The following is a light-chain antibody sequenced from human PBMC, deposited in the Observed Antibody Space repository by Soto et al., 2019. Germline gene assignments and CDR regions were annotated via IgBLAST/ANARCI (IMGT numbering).Light chain of an antibody. CDR2: VAF. V-gene: IGKV1-39*01. CDR3: QQSFSIPYT. CDR1: QTIDNN. J-gene: IGKJ2*01. Sequence: DIQMTQSPSSLSASVGDRVTITCRASQTIDNNLNWYQQKPGKAPRLLIYVAFSLQSGVPSRFSGSGSGTDFTITISSLQPDDFATYFCQQSFSIPYTFGQGTILEIK.